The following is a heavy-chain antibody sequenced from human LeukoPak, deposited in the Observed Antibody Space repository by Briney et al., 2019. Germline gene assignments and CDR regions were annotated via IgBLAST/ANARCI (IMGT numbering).Heavy chain of an antibody. Sequence: ASETLSLTCSVSGGSISTSNYYWGWIRQPPGKGLEWIGSIYYSGSTYYNPSLKSRVTISVDTSKNQFSLKLSSVTAADTAVYYCARVVTNYFDYWGQGTLVTVSS. J-gene: IGHJ4*02. V-gene: IGHV4-39*01. D-gene: IGHD5-12*01. CDR2: IYYSGST. CDR3: ARVVTNYFDY. CDR1: GGSISTSNYY.